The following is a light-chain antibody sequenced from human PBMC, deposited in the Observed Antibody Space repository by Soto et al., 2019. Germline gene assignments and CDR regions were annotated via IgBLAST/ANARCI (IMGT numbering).Light chain of an antibody. J-gene: IGLJ1*01. Sequence: QSALTQPASVSGSPGQSITISCIGTSSDVGGYNYVSWFQQHPGKAPKLVIYEVTNRPSGVSNRFSGSKSGNRASLIISGLQAEDEADYYCCLYIGATTYVFGTGTKLTVL. CDR1: SSDVGGYNY. CDR3: CLYIGATTYV. CDR2: EVT. V-gene: IGLV2-14*01.